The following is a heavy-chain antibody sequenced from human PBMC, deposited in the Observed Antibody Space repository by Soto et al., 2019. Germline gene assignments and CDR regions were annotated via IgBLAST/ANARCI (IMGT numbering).Heavy chain of an antibody. V-gene: IGHV3-23*01. D-gene: IGHD5-12*01. CDR3: AKDIDKDGYRISPFDY. CDR1: GFTFSSYS. J-gene: IGHJ4*02. Sequence: PGGSLRLSCAASGFTFSSYSMNWVRQAPGTGLEWVSGISSGGGKTYFADSVKGRFTISRDNSKNTLYLQMNSLRAEDTAVYYCAKDIDKDGYRISPFDYWGQGTLVTVSS. CDR2: ISSGGGKT.